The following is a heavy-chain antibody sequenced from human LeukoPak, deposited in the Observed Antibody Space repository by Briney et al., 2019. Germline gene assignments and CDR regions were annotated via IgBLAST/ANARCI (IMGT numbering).Heavy chain of an antibody. J-gene: IGHJ4*02. V-gene: IGHV5-51*01. CDR1: EYSFPNYC. Sequence: GESLKISCKHSEYSFPNYCVGWVRQMPGKGLEWMGIIYPDDSDTRYSPSFQGRVTISADKSINPAYLEWSSLKASDTATYYCAIGRGGQQLGDFWGQGTLVTVSS. CDR2: IYPDDSDT. D-gene: IGHD6-13*01. CDR3: AIGRGGQQLGDF.